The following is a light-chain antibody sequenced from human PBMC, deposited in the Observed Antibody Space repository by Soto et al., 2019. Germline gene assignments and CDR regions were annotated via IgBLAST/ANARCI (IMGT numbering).Light chain of an antibody. CDR2: GAS. CDR3: QQYNNWPWT. V-gene: IGKV3-15*01. J-gene: IGKJ1*01. Sequence: EIVMTQSPAPLSVSSGESATLSCRASHSVSSKLAWYQRKPGQAPRLLIYGASTRATGIPARFSGSGSGTEFTLTISSLQSEDFAIYYCQQYNNWPWTLGQGTKVDIK. CDR1: HSVSSK.